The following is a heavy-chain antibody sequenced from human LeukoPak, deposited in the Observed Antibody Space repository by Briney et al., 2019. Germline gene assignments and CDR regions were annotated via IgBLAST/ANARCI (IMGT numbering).Heavy chain of an antibody. CDR2: IIPIFGTA. V-gene: IGHV1-69*13. CDR1: GGTFSSYA. J-gene: IGHJ6*02. CDR3: ARVMTTVVTGAYYYYYGMDV. D-gene: IGHD4-23*01. Sequence: SVKVSCKASGGTFSSYAISWVRQAPGRGLEWMGGIIPIFGTANYAQKFQGRVTITADESTSTAYMELSSLRSEDTAVYYCARVMTTVVTGAYYYYYGMDVWGQGTTVTVSS.